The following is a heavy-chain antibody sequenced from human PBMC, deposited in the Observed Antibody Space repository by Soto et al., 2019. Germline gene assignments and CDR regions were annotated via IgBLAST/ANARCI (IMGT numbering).Heavy chain of an antibody. Sequence: SETLSLTCTVSGGSISSGGYYWSWIRQHPGKGLEWIGYIYYSGSTYYNPSLKSRVTISVDTSKNQFSLKLSSVTAADTAVYYCARSGYDCSGGSCYPMLSYYYYYYGMDVWGQGTTVTVSS. CDR2: IYYSGST. V-gene: IGHV4-31*03. J-gene: IGHJ6*02. D-gene: IGHD2-15*01. CDR3: ARSGYDCSGGSCYPMLSYYYYYYGMDV. CDR1: GGSISSGGYY.